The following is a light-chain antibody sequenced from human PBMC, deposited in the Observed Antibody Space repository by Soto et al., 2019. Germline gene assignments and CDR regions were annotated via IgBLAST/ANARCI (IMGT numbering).Light chain of an antibody. Sequence: SVLTQPASVSGSPGQSITISCTGTSSDVGGYKYVSWYQHHPGKAPKLMIHEVSNRPSGVSNRFSGSKSGNTASLTISGLQAEDEADYYCSSYTSSSHVVFGGGTQLTVL. CDR3: SSYTSSSHVV. J-gene: IGLJ2*01. V-gene: IGLV2-14*01. CDR1: SSDVGGYKY. CDR2: EVS.